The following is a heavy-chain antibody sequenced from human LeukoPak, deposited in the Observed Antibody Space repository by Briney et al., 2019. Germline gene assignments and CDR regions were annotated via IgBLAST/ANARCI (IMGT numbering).Heavy chain of an antibody. CDR2: INPNSGGT. CDR3: AREYSSSWYNWFDH. Sequence: ASVKVSCKASGYTFTGYYMHWVRQAPGQGLEWMGWINPNSGGTNYAQKFQGRVTMTRDTSISTAYMELSRLRSDDTAVYYCAREYSSSWYNWFDHWGQGTLVTVSS. J-gene: IGHJ5*02. V-gene: IGHV1-2*02. CDR1: GYTFTGYY. D-gene: IGHD6-13*01.